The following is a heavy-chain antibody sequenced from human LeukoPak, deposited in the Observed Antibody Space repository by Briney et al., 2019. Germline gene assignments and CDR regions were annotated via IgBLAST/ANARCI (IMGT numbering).Heavy chain of an antibody. D-gene: IGHD4-17*01. CDR2: IYYSGST. CDR3: ARVSLVTVTILY. V-gene: IGHV4-59*08. CDR1: GGSISSYY. J-gene: IGHJ4*02. Sequence: SETLSLTCTVSGGSISSYYWSWIRQPPGKGLEWIGYIYYSGSTYYNPSLKSRVTISVDTSKNQFSLKLSSVTAADTAVYYCARVSLVTVTILYWGQGTLVTVSS.